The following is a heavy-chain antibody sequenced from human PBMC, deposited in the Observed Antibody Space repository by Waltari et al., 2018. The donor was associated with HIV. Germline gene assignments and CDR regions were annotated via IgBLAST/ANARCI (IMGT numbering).Heavy chain of an antibody. V-gene: IGHV3-30*18. D-gene: IGHD6-19*01. Sequence: QVQLVESGGGVVQPGRSLRLSCAASGFTFSSYGMHWVSQAPGKWLEWGAVIWYDGSNKYEEDAVNDRFNISRDNSKNTLYLQMNSLRAEDTAMYYCAKDRIAVASYGMDVWGQGTTVTVSS. CDR1: GFTFSSYG. CDR3: AKDRIAVASYGMDV. CDR2: IWYDGSNK. J-gene: IGHJ6*02.